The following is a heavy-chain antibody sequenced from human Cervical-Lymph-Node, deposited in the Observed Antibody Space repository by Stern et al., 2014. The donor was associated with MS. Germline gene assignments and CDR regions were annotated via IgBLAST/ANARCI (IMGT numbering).Heavy chain of an antibody. V-gene: IGHV4-31*03. Sequence: QVQLKESGPGLVKPSQTLSLTCSVSGGSIYSVGYYWTWIRQHPGKGREWIGYMYSTGATYYSPSLKSRVSIALEKSKNQFSLTLTSVTAADTAVYYCARDHKTVTAAFDIWGQGTVVTVSS. J-gene: IGHJ3*02. CDR1: GGSIYSVGYY. CDR3: ARDHKTVTAAFDI. D-gene: IGHD4-17*01. CDR2: MYSTGAT.